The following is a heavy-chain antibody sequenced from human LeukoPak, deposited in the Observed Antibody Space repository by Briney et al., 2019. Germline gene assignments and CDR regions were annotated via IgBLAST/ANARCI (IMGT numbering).Heavy chain of an antibody. CDR3: ARGRDSGWYLFDY. J-gene: IGHJ4*02. V-gene: IGHV1-2*06. CDR2: INPNSGGT. D-gene: IGHD6-19*01. Sequence: ASVKVSCKASGYTFTGYYMHWVRQAPGQGLEWMGRINPNSGGTNYAQKFQGRVTMTRDTSISTAYMELSKLRSDDTAVYYCARGRDSGWYLFDYWAREPWSPSPQ. CDR1: GYTFTGYY.